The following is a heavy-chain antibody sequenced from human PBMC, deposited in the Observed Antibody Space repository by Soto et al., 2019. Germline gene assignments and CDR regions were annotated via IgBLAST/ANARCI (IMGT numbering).Heavy chain of an antibody. CDR1: GGSISSYY. CDR3: ARQAWVGELWFSFDP. J-gene: IGHJ5*02. Sequence: QVQLQESGPGLVKPSETLSLTCTVSGGSISSYYWSWIRQPPGKGLEWIGYIYYSGSTNYYPSLKSLVTISVDTSKSHFSRKLSSVTAADTAVYYCARQAWVGELWFSFDPCGQGTLVTFSS. CDR2: IYYSGST. D-gene: IGHD3-10*01. V-gene: IGHV4-59*01.